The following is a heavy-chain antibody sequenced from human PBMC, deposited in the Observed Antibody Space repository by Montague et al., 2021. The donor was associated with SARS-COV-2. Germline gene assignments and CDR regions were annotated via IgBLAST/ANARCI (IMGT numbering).Heavy chain of an antibody. J-gene: IGHJ6*02. V-gene: IGHV3-30-3*01. CDR1: GFTFSSYA. CDR3: ARDREITMVRGAHLYGMDV. Sequence: SLRLSWAASGFTFSSYAMHWVRQAPGKGLEWVAVISYDGSNKYYADTVKGRFTISRDNSKNTLYLQMNSLRAEDTAVYYCARDREITMVRGAHLYGMDVWGQGTTVTVSS. CDR2: ISYDGSNK. D-gene: IGHD3-10*01.